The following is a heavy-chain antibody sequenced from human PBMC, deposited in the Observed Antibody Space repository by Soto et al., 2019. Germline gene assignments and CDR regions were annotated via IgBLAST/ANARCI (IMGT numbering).Heavy chain of an antibody. J-gene: IGHJ3*02. CDR3: ARLRGGNTFDI. Sequence: SETLSLTCAVSGGSISSGGYSWSWIRQPPGKGLEWIGYIYHSGSTYSNPSLKSRVTISVDTSKNQFSLKMSSVTAADTAVYYCARLRGGNTFDIWGQGTMVTVSS. CDR1: GGSISSGGYS. V-gene: IGHV4-30-2*03. D-gene: IGHD3-16*01. CDR2: IYHSGST.